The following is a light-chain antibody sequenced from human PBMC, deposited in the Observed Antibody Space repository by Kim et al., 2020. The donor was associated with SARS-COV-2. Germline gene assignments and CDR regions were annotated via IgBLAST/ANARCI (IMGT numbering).Light chain of an antibody. V-gene: IGLV2-14*01. J-gene: IGLJ1*01. Sequence: QSALTQPASVSGSPGQSITISCTGTSSDVGGYNYVSWYQQHPGKALKLMIYDVSKRPSGVSNHFSGSKSGNKDSLTISGLQSEDEAEYYFTAYTSRTTFDFGTGTKVTVL. CDR3: TAYTSRTTFD. CDR1: SSDVGGYNY. CDR2: DVS.